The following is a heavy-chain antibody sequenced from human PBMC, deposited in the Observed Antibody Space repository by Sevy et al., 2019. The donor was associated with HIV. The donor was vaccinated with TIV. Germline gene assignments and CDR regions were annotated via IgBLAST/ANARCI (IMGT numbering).Heavy chain of an antibody. V-gene: IGHV1-24*01. CDR3: ATAGRAVGYYYYMDV. CDR1: GYTLTELS. D-gene: IGHD1-26*01. J-gene: IGHJ6*03. Sequence: ASVKVSCKVSGYTLTELSMHWVRQAPGKGLEWVGGFDPEDGETIYAQKFQGRVTMTEDTSTDTAYMELSSLRSEDTAVYYCATAGRAVGYYYYMDVWGKGTTVTVSS. CDR2: FDPEDGET.